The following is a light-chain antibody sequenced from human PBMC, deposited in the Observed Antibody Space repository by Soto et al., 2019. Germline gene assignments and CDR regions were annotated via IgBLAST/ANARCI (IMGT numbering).Light chain of an antibody. CDR3: SSYTSSTTYV. J-gene: IGLJ1*01. Sequence: QSVLTQPASVSGSPGQSITISCTGTSSDVGGYKSVSWYQHHPGKGPKLMLYDVSNRPSGVSNRFSGSKSGNTASLTISGLQAEDEADYYCSSYTSSTTYVFGTGTKLTVL. CDR1: SSDVGGYKS. V-gene: IGLV2-14*01. CDR2: DVS.